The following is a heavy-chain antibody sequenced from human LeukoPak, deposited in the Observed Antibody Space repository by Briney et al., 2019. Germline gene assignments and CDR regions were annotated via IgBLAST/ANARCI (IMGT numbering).Heavy chain of an antibody. Sequence: AETLSLARTADGGSIISDYWGSIRQPARKGLEWIGRIDRSRSTNYNPSLKSRATLSVDTSKDDLSLKLSSVTAADTAVYYCTRSRERYCTSGSCYIALQVRWGQGTLVTVSS. J-gene: IGHJ4*02. V-gene: IGHV4-59*10. CDR1: GGSIISDY. CDR3: TRSRERYCTSGSCYIALQVR. CDR2: IDRSRST. D-gene: IGHD2-2*02.